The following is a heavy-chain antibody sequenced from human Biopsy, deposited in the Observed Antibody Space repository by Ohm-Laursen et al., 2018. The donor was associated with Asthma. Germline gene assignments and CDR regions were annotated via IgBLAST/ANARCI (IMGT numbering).Heavy chain of an antibody. V-gene: IGHV3-11*01. Sequence: GSLRLSCSASGFTFSDYYTSWIRRAPGKGLEWISYINGKSNSIEYADSVKGRFTISRDNAKNSLYLQMNSLRAEDTAVYYCARDSYSSGLYDDFESWGQGTLVTVSS. J-gene: IGHJ4*02. D-gene: IGHD6-19*01. CDR2: INGKSNSI. CDR3: ARDSYSSGLYDDFES. CDR1: GFTFSDYY.